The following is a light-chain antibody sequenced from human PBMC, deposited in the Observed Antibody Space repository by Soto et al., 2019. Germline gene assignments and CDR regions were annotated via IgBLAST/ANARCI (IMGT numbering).Light chain of an antibody. CDR3: LQDHEYPWT. CDR1: QGIRND. CDR2: AAS. J-gene: IGKJ1*01. V-gene: IGKV1-6*02. Sequence: AIQMTQSPTSLSASVGDSVTITCRSGQGIRNDLDWYQQKPGKAPKLLISAASSLQDGVPSRFSGSGSGTHFTPTISGLKPEDFAPNYCLQDHEYPWTFGQGTKV.